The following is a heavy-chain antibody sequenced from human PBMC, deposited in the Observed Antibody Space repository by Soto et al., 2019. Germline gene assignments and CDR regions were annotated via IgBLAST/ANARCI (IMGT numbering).Heavy chain of an antibody. CDR3: ARSGYSYGPNPLLY. CDR2: IYYSGST. Sequence: SETLSLTCTVSGGSISSGGYYWSWIRQDPGKGLEWIGYIYYSGSTYYNPSLKSRVTISVDTSKNQFPLKLSSVTAADTAVYYCARSGYSYGPNPLLYWGQGTLVTVSS. D-gene: IGHD5-18*01. CDR1: GGSISSGGYY. V-gene: IGHV4-31*03. J-gene: IGHJ4*02.